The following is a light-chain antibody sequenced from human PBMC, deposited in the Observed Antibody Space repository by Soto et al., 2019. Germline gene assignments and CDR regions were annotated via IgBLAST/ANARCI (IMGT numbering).Light chain of an antibody. CDR2: GAS. V-gene: IGKV3-20*01. J-gene: IGKJ1*01. CDR1: QSVSANY. CDR3: QQYGNSPWT. Sequence: EIVLTQSPGTLSLSPGERATLSCRASQSVSANYLAWYQRKPGQPPRLLIYGASSRATGIPDRFSGSGSGTDVTLTISRLESEDFAVYFCQQYGNSPWTFGQGTKVEIK.